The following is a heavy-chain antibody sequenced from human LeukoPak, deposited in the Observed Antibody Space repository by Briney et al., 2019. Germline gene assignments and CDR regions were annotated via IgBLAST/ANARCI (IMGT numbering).Heavy chain of an antibody. J-gene: IGHJ2*01. CDR3: GRDSGRKVSTIHL. Sequence: GGALRLSCASSGFTLSSYYMSWVRQAPWKGLEWVSVIYSGGSTYYADSVKGRFTIYRDNSKNTLYLQINSLRAEDTAVYYRGRDSGRKVSTIHLWGRGTLVTVSS. CDR2: IYSGGST. CDR1: GFTLSSYY. D-gene: IGHD3-3*01. V-gene: IGHV3-66*02.